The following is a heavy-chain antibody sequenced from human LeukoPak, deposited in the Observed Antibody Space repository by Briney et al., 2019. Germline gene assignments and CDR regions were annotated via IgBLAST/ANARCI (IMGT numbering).Heavy chain of an antibody. J-gene: IGHJ4*02. D-gene: IGHD6-6*01. Sequence: GGSLRLSCAASGFTFSNYGMHWVRQAPGKGLEWVAVISYDGSNKYYADSVKGRFTISRDNSKNTLYLQMNSLRAEDTAVYYCARDLEYSSWYDYWGQGTLVTVSS. CDR1: GFTFSNYG. CDR2: ISYDGSNK. V-gene: IGHV3-30*19. CDR3: ARDLEYSSWYDY.